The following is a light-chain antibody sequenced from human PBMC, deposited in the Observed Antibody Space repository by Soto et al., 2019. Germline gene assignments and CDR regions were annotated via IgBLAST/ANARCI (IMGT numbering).Light chain of an antibody. J-gene: IGLJ1*01. CDR3: QSYDSSLSGDV. CDR2: GNS. V-gene: IGLV1-40*01. CDR1: SSNIGAGYD. Sequence: QSVLTQPPSVSGAPGQRVTISCTGSSSNIGAGYDVHWYQQLPGTAPKLLLYGNSNPPSGVPDRFSGSKSGTSASLAITGLQADDEADYCCQSYDSSLSGDVFGTGTKLTVL.